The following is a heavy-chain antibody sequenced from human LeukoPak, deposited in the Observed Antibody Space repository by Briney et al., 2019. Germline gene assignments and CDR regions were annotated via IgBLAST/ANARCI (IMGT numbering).Heavy chain of an antibody. CDR3: ARHSIYSDSSSAFDI. D-gene: IGHD6-6*01. CDR1: GYSFTSYW. Sequence: GESLKISCEGSGYSFTSYWIGWVRQMPGKGLDWMGIIYPDDSNTRYSPSFQGHVTISADKSISTAYLQWSSLKASDTAMYYCARHSIYSDSSSAFDIWGQGTMVTVSS. V-gene: IGHV5-51*01. CDR2: IYPDDSNT. J-gene: IGHJ3*02.